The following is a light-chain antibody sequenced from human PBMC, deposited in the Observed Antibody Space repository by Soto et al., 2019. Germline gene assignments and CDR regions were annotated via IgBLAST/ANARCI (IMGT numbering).Light chain of an antibody. CDR2: SNN. J-gene: IGLJ3*02. V-gene: IGLV1-44*01. CDR1: SSNIGINT. Sequence: QPVLTQPPSASGTPGQRVTISCSGSSSNIGINTVNWYQQVPGTAPKLLIYSNNQRPSGVPDRFSGSKSGTSASLAISGLQSEDEADYYCAAWDDSLNGWVFGGGTKLTVL. CDR3: AAWDDSLNGWV.